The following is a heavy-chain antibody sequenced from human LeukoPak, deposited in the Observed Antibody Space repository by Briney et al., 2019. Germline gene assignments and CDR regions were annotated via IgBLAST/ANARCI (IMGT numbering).Heavy chain of an antibody. CDR1: GDTVSSYV. CDR2: ISAYNGNT. D-gene: IGHD2-2*01. Sequence: ASVKVSCKASGDTVSSYVISWVRQAPGQGLEWMGWISAYNGNTNYAQKLQGRVTMTTDTSTSTAYTELRSLRSDDTAVYYCASDLGYCSSTSCSTGGYWGQGTLVTVSS. J-gene: IGHJ4*02. V-gene: IGHV1-18*01. CDR3: ASDLGYCSSTSCSTGGY.